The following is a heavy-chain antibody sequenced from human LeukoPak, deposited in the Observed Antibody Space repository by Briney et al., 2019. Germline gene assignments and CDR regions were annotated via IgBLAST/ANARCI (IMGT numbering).Heavy chain of an antibody. J-gene: IGHJ4*02. V-gene: IGHV4-59*01. Sequence: ASETLSLTCTVSGGSISSYYWSWIRQPPGKGLEWIGYIYYSGSTNYNPSLKSRVTISVDTSKNQFSLKLSSVTAADTAVYYCASVGDWSYFDYWGQGTLVTVSS. CDR3: ASVGDWSYFDY. CDR2: IYYSGST. CDR1: GGSISSYY. D-gene: IGHD2-21*02.